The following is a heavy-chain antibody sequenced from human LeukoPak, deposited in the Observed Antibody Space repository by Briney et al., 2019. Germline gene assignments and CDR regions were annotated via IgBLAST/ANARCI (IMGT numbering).Heavy chain of an antibody. J-gene: IGHJ3*02. CDR3: ARVGVVYGDYRGDDAFDI. CDR1: GFTFSIYG. V-gene: IGHV3-30*03. Sequence: GGSLRLSCAASGFTFSIYGMHWVRQAPGKGLEWVALFSADGINIYYADSVKGRFTISRDNSKNMLYLQMNSLRAEDTAVYYCARVGVVYGDYRGDDAFDIWGQGTMVTVSS. CDR2: FSADGINI. D-gene: IGHD4-17*01.